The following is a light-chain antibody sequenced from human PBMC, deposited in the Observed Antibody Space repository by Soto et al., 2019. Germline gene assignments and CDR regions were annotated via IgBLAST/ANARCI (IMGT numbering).Light chain of an antibody. V-gene: IGLV7-46*01. Sequence: QAMVTQEPSLTVSPGGTVTLTCDSSTGAVTSGHYPYWFQQKPGQAPRALIYDTSNKHSWTPARFSGSLLGGKAALTLSGAQPEDEAEYYCLLSYSDARLWVFGGGTKLTVL. CDR2: DTS. CDR3: LLSYSDARLWV. J-gene: IGLJ3*02. CDR1: TGAVTSGHY.